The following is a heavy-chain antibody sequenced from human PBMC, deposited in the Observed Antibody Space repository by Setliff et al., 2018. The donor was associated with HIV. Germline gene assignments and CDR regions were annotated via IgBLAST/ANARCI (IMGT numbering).Heavy chain of an antibody. CDR1: GFTFRNAW. J-gene: IGHJ4*01. CDR2: IKSKSDGGAV. D-gene: IGHD3-22*01. CDR3: TTYSSVYYCARLGTARSFDI. Sequence: LSCAASGFTFRNAWMSWVRQAPGKGLEWVGRIKSKSDGGAVHYAAPVKGRFTIPRDDSQDTLYLEMNSLTNEDTAMYYCTTYSSVYYCARLGTARSFDIWGLGTLVTVSS. V-gene: IGHV3-15*06.